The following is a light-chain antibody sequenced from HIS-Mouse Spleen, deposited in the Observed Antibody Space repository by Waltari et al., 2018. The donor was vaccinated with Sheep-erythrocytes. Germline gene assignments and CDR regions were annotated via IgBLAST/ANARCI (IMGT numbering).Light chain of an antibody. CDR3: CSYAGSSTPWV. Sequence: QSALTQPRSVSGSPGQSVTISCTGTSSDVGGYNYVSWYQQHPGKAPKLMIYEGSKRPLGVSNRCSGSKSGNTDSLTISGLQAEDEADYYCCSYAGSSTPWVFGGGTKLTVL. J-gene: IGLJ3*02. V-gene: IGLV2-11*01. CDR2: EGS. CDR1: SSDVGGYNY.